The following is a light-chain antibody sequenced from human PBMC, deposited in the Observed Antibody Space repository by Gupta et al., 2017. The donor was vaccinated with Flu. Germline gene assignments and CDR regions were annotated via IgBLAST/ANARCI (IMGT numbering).Light chain of an antibody. J-gene: IGKJ4*01. Sequence: SPSSLSASVGDRVTLTCRTSQNIGINLNWYQQRPGKAPQLLIYSASVWENGVSLRFNDYGSGTEFALTSTRRRPEDSATYYWQQSYSVITFGGGSKVEVK. V-gene: IGKV1-39*01. CDR2: SAS. CDR1: QNIGIN. CDR3: QQSYSVIT.